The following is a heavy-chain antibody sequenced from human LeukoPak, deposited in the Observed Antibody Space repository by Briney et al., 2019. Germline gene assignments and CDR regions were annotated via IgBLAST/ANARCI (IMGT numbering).Heavy chain of an antibody. D-gene: IGHD1-1*01. Sequence: SETLSLTCSVSGVSISEYYWTWFRQPAGKGLEWIGRIYITGSTNYNPSLKSRVTISVDTSKSQFFLYMDSVTAADTAVYYCARDWNRYAYWGQGTLVTVSS. V-gene: IGHV4-4*07. J-gene: IGHJ4*02. CDR3: ARDWNRYAY. CDR1: GVSISEYY. CDR2: IYITGST.